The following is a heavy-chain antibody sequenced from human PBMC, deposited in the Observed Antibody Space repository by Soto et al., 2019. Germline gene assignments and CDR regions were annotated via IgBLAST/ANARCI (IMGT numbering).Heavy chain of an antibody. J-gene: IGHJ4*02. D-gene: IGHD3-22*01. CDR1: GFTFSSYS. CDR2: ISYDGSNK. Sequence: VQLVESGGGLVKPGGSLRLSCAASGFTFSSYSMNWVRQAPGKGLEWVAVISYDGSNKYYADSVKGRFTISRDNSKNTLYLQMNSLRAEDTAVYYCAKDGSNYYDSSGVPFDYWGQGTLVTVSS. CDR3: AKDGSNYYDSSGVPFDY. V-gene: IGHV3-30*18.